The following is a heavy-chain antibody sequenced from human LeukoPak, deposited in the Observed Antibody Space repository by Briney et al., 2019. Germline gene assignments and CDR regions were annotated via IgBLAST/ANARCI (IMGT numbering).Heavy chain of an antibody. CDR3: ARDNCSSTSCYGAGFDY. V-gene: IGHV1-2*02. Sequence: ASVKVSCKASGYTVTGYYMHWVRQAPGQGLGWMGGINPNSGGTNYAQKFQGRVTMTRDTYISTAYMELSRLRSDDTAVYYCARDNCSSTSCYGAGFDYWGQGPLVTVSS. CDR2: INPNSGGT. D-gene: IGHD2-2*01. J-gene: IGHJ4*02. CDR1: GYTVTGYY.